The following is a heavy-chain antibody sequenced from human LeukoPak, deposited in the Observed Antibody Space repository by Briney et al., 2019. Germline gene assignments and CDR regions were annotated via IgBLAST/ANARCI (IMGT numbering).Heavy chain of an antibody. D-gene: IGHD6-19*01. Sequence: PSETLSLTCTVSGGSISGYYWTWIRQPPGKGLEWIGSIYLSGSTYYNPSLKSRVTISVDTSKNQFSLKLSSVTAADTAVYYCAREPTSSGWSGVDYWGQGTLVTVSS. J-gene: IGHJ4*02. V-gene: IGHV4-59*01. CDR2: IYLSGST. CDR1: GGSISGYY. CDR3: AREPTSSGWSGVDY.